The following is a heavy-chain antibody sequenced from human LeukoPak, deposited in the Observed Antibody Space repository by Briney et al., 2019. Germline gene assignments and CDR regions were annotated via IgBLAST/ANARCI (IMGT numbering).Heavy chain of an antibody. V-gene: IGHV4-4*02. CDR1: GGSISSSNW. CDR3: AREDYDDSGAWYFDL. J-gene: IGHJ2*01. CDR2: IYHSGST. Sequence: SETLSLTCAVSGGSISSSNWWSWVRQPPGKGLEWIGEIYHSGSTNYNPSLKSRVTISVDKSKNQFSLKLSSVTAADTAVYYCAREDYDDSGAWYFDLWGRGTLVTVSS. D-gene: IGHD3-3*01.